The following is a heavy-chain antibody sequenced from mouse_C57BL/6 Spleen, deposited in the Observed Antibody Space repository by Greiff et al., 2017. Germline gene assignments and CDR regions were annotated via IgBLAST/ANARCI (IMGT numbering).Heavy chain of an antibody. D-gene: IGHD1-1*01. V-gene: IGHV5-4*03. J-gene: IGHJ3*01. CDR3: ASYYGSSYSWFAY. CDR2: ISDGGSYT. Sequence: EVKVVESGGGLVKPGGSLKLSCAASGFTFSSYAMSWVRQTPEKRLEWVATISDGGSYTYYPDNVKGRFTISRDNAKNNLYLQMSHLKSEDTAMYYCASYYGSSYSWFAYWGQGTLVTVSA. CDR1: GFTFSSYA.